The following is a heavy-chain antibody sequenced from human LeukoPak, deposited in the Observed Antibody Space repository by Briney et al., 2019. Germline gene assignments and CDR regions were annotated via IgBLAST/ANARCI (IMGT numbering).Heavy chain of an antibody. J-gene: IGHJ4*02. Sequence: GGSLRLSCAASGFTFSSYAMSWVRQAPGKGLKWVSGISASGGSTYYADSVKGRFTISRDNSKNTLYLQMNSLRAEDTAVYYCANSRGYYYGSGSYFDYWGQGTLVTVSS. D-gene: IGHD3-10*01. CDR3: ANSRGYYYGSGSYFDY. V-gene: IGHV3-23*01. CDR1: GFTFSSYA. CDR2: ISASGGST.